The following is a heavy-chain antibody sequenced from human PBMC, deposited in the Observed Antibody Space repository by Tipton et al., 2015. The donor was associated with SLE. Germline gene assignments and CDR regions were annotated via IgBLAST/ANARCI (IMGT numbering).Heavy chain of an antibody. D-gene: IGHD6-6*01. V-gene: IGHV3-66*01. CDR3: AKDQLMSIDYFGLDV. Sequence: GSLRLSCAASGFTFSNDYMTWVRQAPGKGLEWLSIIYRDGDTYYADSVKGRFTISRDSSKNTLYLQMSSLRVEDTAVYYCAKDQLMSIDYFGLDVWGQGTTVTVS. CDR1: GFTFSNDY. CDR2: IYRDGDT. J-gene: IGHJ6*02.